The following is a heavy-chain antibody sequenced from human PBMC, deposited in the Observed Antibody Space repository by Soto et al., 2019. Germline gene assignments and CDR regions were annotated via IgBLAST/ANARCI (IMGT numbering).Heavy chain of an antibody. CDR1: GFTFSSYA. CDR2: ISGSGDNT. Sequence: EVQLLESGGGLVQPGGSLRLSCAASGFTFSSYALNWVRQAPGKGLEWVSVISGSGDNTYYADSVKGRFTISSDNSKNTLYLQMNSLRAEDTAVYYCAKDWGTDDFWSAYYTYYYMDVWGKGTTVTVSS. D-gene: IGHD3-3*01. CDR3: AKDWGTDDFWSAYYTYYYMDV. V-gene: IGHV3-23*01. J-gene: IGHJ6*03.